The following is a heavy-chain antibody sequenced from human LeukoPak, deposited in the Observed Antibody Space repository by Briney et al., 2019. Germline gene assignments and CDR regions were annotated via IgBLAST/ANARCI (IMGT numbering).Heavy chain of an antibody. CDR2: ISYDGSNK. CDR1: GFTFSSYG. D-gene: IGHD2-21*01. CDR3: ARVVVAISYYFDY. J-gene: IGHJ4*02. Sequence: GGSLRLSCAASGFTFSSYGMHWVRQAPGKGLEWVAVISYDGSNKYYADSVKGRFTISRDNSKNTLYLQMNSLRAEDTAVYYCARVVVAISYYFDYWGQGTLVTVSS. V-gene: IGHV3-30*03.